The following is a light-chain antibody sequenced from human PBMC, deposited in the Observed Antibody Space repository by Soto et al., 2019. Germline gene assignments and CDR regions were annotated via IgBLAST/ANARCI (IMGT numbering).Light chain of an antibody. CDR2: GGS. V-gene: IGKV3-20*01. CDR1: QSLDSTY. J-gene: IGKJ2*01. Sequence: DILLTQSPCTLSFSPGESATLSCRASQSLDSTYLARYQQKPGQPPRLLIYGGSSRATGIPDRFTGGGSGTDFTLTISRLEPEDFEIYFCQQYGTSPLSTFGRGTKLEIK. CDR3: QQYGTSPLST.